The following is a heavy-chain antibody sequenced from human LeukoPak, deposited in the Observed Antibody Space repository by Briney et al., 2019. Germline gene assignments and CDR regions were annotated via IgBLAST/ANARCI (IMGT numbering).Heavy chain of an antibody. Sequence: ASVKVSCKASGYTFTSYYIHWVRLAPGQGLEWVGIINPSGSSTHYAQKFQGRVTMTRDTSTSTVYMDLGNLRSEDTAVYYCARFAHVYSAYDYWGQGTLVTVSS. J-gene: IGHJ4*02. V-gene: IGHV1-46*01. CDR2: INPSGSST. D-gene: IGHD5-12*01. CDR3: ARFAHVYSAYDY. CDR1: GYTFTSYY.